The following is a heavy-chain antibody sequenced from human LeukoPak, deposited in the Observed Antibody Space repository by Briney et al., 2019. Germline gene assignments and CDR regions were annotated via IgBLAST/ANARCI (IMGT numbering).Heavy chain of an antibody. V-gene: IGHV4-34*01. CDR2: INHSGST. D-gene: IGHD6-19*01. CDR3: ARVRVAGTRFDP. CDR1: GFTFSSYA. J-gene: IGHJ5*02. Sequence: GSLRLSCAASGFTFSSYAMSWIRQPPGKGLEWIGEINHSGSTNYNPSLKSRVTISVDTSKNQFSLKLSSVTAADTAVYYCARVRVAGTRFDPWGQGTLVTVSS.